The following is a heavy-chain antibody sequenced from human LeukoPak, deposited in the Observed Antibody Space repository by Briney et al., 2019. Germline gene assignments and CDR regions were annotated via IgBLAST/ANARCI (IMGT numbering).Heavy chain of an antibody. CDR1: GFTFSEYW. V-gene: IGHV3-7*01. D-gene: IGHD3-22*01. CDR3: ARVVREDGSSSRPFEY. CDR2: RKRDGSEI. J-gene: IGHJ4*02. Sequence: PGGSLRLSCAVSGFTFSEYWMAGVRQARGKGLEWVANRKRDGSEIHYVDSVKGRFTISRDNAKNSLYLQMNSLRAEDTAVYYCARVVREDGSSSRPFEYWGQGTLVTVSS.